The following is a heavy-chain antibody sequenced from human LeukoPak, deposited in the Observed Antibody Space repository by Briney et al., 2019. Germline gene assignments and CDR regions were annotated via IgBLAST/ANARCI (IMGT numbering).Heavy chain of an antibody. Sequence: SETLSLTCAAYGGSFSGYYWSWIRQPPGKGLEWIGEINHGGSTNYNPSLKSRVTISVDTSKNQFSLKLSSVTAADTAVYYCARHVWLDSYGPNYYFDYWGQGTLVTVSS. D-gene: IGHD5-18*01. J-gene: IGHJ4*02. V-gene: IGHV4-34*01. CDR1: GGSFSGYY. CDR2: INHGGST. CDR3: ARHVWLDSYGPNYYFDY.